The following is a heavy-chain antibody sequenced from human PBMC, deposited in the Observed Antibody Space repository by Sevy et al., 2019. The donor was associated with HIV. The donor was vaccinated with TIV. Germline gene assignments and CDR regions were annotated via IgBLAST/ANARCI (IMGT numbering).Heavy chain of an antibody. D-gene: IGHD5-18*01. J-gene: IGHJ4*02. V-gene: IGHV3-7*01. CDR3: VREGVGGYSYSLDC. CDR1: GFTFSVYW. CDR2: MKEDGSAK. Sequence: GGSLRLSCAASGFTFSVYWMSWFRQAPGKGREWVATMKEDGSAKDYVDSVKGRFTFPRDNAKNSLYLQMNSLRAEETAVYYGVREGVGGYSYSLDCWGQGTLVTVSS.